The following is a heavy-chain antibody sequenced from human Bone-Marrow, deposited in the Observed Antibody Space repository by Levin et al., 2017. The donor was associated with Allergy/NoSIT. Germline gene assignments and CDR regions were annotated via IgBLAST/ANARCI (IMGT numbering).Heavy chain of an antibody. Sequence: PSETLSLTCTVSGGSMNFYYWSWIRQPPGKGLEWIGYIYQSGSSNHNPSLKSRVTISADTSKNQISLKLNSVTAADTAVYYCARGHYYGSGGTGGFDSWGQGALVIVSS. CDR2: IYQSGSS. CDR1: GGSMNFYY. CDR3: ARGHYYGSGGTGGFDS. V-gene: IGHV4-59*01. J-gene: IGHJ4*02. D-gene: IGHD3-10*01.